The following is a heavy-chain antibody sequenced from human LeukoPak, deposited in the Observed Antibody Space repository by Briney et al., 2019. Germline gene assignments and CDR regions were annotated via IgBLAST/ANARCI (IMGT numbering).Heavy chain of an antibody. D-gene: IGHD5-18*01. CDR2: IRSKAYRGTT. J-gene: IGHJ6*02. CDR3: SRGPIQLWVHNGVDV. CDR1: GFNFGDHA. V-gene: IGHV3-49*04. Sequence: GGSLRLSCTTSGFNFGDHAMTWVGQAPGKGLEWVGFIRSKAYRGTTEYAASVKGRFTISRDDSKSVVYLQMNSLKSEDTAVYYCSRGPIQLWVHNGVDVWGQGTTVTVSS.